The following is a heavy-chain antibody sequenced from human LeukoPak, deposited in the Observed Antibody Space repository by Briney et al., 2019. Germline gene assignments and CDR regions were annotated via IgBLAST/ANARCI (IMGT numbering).Heavy chain of an antibody. CDR2: IYHSGST. CDR3: ARLEGSSWYYFDY. Sequence: SGTLSLTCAVSGGSISSSNWWSWVRQPPGKGLEWIGEIYHSGSTNYNPSLKSRVTISVDKSKNQFSLKLSSVTAADTAVYYCARLEGSSWYYFDYWGQGTLVTVSS. CDR1: GGSISSSNW. D-gene: IGHD6-13*01. V-gene: IGHV4-4*02. J-gene: IGHJ4*02.